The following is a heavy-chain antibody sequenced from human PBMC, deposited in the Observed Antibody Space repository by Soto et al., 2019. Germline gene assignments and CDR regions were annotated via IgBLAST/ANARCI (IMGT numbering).Heavy chain of an antibody. CDR1: GGSISSYY. D-gene: IGHD3-10*01. V-gene: IGHV4-59*01. CDR2: TYYSGST. J-gene: IGHJ4*02. Sequence: SETLSLTCTVSGGSISSYYWSWIRQPPGKGLEWIGYTYYSGSTNYNPSLKSRVTISVDTSKNQFSLKLSSVTAADTAVYYCARDQDYYGSGSYFYWGQGTLVTVSS. CDR3: ARDQDYYGSGSYFY.